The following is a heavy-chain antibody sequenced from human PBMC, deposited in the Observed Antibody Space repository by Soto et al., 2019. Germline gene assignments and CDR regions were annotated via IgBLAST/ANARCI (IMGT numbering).Heavy chain of an antibody. CDR2: MNPSGGRT. V-gene: IGHV1-46*01. J-gene: IGHJ6*02. CDR1: GYTFTSYY. CDR3: ASPWSNSPRYYYGMDV. Sequence: QVQLVQSGAEVKKPGASVKVSCKTSGYTFTSYYIHWVRQAPGQGPEWMGIMNPSGGRTSYAQKFQGRVTMTTDTSTSTVYMELSSLRSEDTAVYYCASPWSNSPRYYYGMDVWGQGTTVTVSS. D-gene: IGHD3-3*01.